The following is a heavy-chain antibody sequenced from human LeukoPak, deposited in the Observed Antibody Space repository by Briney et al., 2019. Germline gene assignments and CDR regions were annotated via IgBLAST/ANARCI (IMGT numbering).Heavy chain of an antibody. CDR2: IGTAGDT. J-gene: IGHJ4*02. V-gene: IGHV3-13*01. CDR3: ARDLTGTTGTTYFDY. Sequence: GGSLRLSCAASGFTFSSYDMHWVRQATGKSLEWVSAIGTAGDTYYPGSVKSRFTISRDNAKNSLYLLMNSLRAEDTAVYYCARDLTGTTGTTYFDYWGQGTLVTVSS. CDR1: GFTFSSYD. D-gene: IGHD1-1*01.